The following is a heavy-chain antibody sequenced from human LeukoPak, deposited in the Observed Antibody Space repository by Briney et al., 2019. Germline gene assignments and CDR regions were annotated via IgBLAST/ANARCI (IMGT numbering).Heavy chain of an antibody. CDR1: EYTFSSYS. Sequence: ASVKVSCKASEYTFSSYSIHWVRQAPGQRLEWMGWINAGKGNTKYSQSLQGRVTVTGDTSASTAYMELSSLTSEDTAVYYCARGSCSSTSCFMDVWGQGTTVTVSS. CDR2: INAGKGNT. J-gene: IGHJ6*02. V-gene: IGHV1-3*01. D-gene: IGHD2-2*01. CDR3: ARGSCSSTSCFMDV.